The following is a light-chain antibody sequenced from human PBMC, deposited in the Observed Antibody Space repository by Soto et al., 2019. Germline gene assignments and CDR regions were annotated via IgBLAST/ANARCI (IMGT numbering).Light chain of an antibody. V-gene: IGKV1-5*03. CDR3: QQYHLYSS. J-gene: IGKJ2*03. CDR2: KAS. Sequence: DIPMTQSPSTLSASVGDRVTITCRASQNIDSWLAWYQQKPGKAPKVLIYKASSLESGVPSRFSGSGSGTEFTLTISSLQPDDFATYYCQQYHLYSSFGQGSKLEIK. CDR1: QNIDSW.